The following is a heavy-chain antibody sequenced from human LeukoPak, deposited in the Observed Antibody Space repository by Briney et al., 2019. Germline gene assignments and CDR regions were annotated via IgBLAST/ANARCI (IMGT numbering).Heavy chain of an antibody. Sequence: GGSLRLSCVVSGFTFSSYAMSWVRQAPGKGLEWVSGISGSGDNTYYADSVKGRFTISRDNSKNTLYVQMNSLGTEDTAAYYCAKGSYYDSSRSFYFDYWGQGTLVTVSS. CDR1: GFTFSSYA. V-gene: IGHV3-23*01. D-gene: IGHD3-22*01. J-gene: IGHJ4*02. CDR3: AKGSYYDSSRSFYFDY. CDR2: ISGSGDNT.